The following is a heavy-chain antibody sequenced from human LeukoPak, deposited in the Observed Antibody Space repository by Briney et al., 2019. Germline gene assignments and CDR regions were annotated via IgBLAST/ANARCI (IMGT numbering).Heavy chain of an antibody. Sequence: GGSLRLSCAASGFTVSSNYMTWVRQAPGKGLEWVSVIYSGGSTYYADSVKGRFTISRDNSKNTLYLQMNSLRAEDTAVYYRARTSYGSGSYSDYWGQGTLVTVSS. CDR1: GFTVSSNY. V-gene: IGHV3-66*01. CDR2: IYSGGST. J-gene: IGHJ4*02. CDR3: ARTSYGSGSYSDY. D-gene: IGHD3-10*01.